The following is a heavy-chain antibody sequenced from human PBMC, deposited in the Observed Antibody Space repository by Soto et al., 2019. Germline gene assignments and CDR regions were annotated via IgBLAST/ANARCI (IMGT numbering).Heavy chain of an antibody. CDR1: GGSFSGYY. CDR3: ARGGNTVTYDAFDI. CDR2: INHSGST. J-gene: IGHJ3*02. D-gene: IGHD4-17*01. V-gene: IGHV4-34*01. Sequence: SETLSLTCAVYGGSFSGYYWSWIRQPPGKGLEWIGEINHSGSTNYNPSIKSRVTISVDTSKNQFSLKLSSVTAADTAVYYCARGGNTVTYDAFDIWGQGTMVTVSS.